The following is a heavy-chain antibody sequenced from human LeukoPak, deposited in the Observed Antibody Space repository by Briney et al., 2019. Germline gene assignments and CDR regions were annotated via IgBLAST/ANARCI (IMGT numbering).Heavy chain of an antibody. V-gene: IGHV4-39*07. D-gene: IGHD6-13*01. CDR3: ARDNPPRYSSSAAPRWFDP. CDR2: IFYSGST. Sequence: PETLSLTCTVSGGSISTSNYYWGWIRQPPGKGLEWIGNIFYSGSTYYNPSLKSRVTISVDTSKNQFSLKLSSVTAADTAVYYCARDNPPRYSSSAAPRWFDPWGQGTLVTVSS. CDR1: GGSISTSNYY. J-gene: IGHJ5*02.